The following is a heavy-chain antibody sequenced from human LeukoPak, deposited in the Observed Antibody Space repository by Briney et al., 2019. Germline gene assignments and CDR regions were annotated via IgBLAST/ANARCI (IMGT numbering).Heavy chain of an antibody. CDR3: ARVGFSSSYSDLDY. CDR1: GYTFTGYY. J-gene: IGHJ4*02. CDR2: INPNSGGT. Sequence: GSVQVSCKASGYTFTGYYMHWVRQAPGQGLEWMGRINPNSGGTNYAQKFQGRVTMTRDTSISTAYMELSRLRSDDTAVYYCARVGFSSSYSDLDYWGQGTLVTVSS. V-gene: IGHV1-2*06. D-gene: IGHD6-13*01.